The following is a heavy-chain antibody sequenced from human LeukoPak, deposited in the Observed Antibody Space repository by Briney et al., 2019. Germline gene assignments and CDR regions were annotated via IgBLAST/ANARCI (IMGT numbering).Heavy chain of an antibody. CDR1: GGSISSGSYY. Sequence: SQTLSLTCTVSGGSISSGSYYWSWIRQPAGKGLEWIGRIYTSGSTNYNPSLKSRVTISVDTSKNQFSLKLSSVTAADTAVYYCAREFLVRRDILTGYTLDWFGPWGQGTLVTVSS. J-gene: IGHJ5*02. CDR3: AREFLVRRDILTGYTLDWFGP. CDR2: IYTSGST. V-gene: IGHV4-61*02. D-gene: IGHD3-9*01.